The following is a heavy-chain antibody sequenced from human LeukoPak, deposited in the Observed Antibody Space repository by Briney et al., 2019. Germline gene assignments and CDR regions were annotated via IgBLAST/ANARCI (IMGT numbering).Heavy chain of an antibody. CDR1: GDSISSHC. Sequence: SETLSLTCSVSGDSISSHCWGWVRRPPGKGLEWLGCIRYSGSTSYNPSLKSRVTISLDTSKTQFSLKLSSVTAADTAVYYCARVRGLGVVSPYFDYWGQGNLVTVSS. V-gene: IGHV4-59*08. CDR2: IRYSGST. D-gene: IGHD3-10*01. CDR3: ARVRGLGVVSPYFDY. J-gene: IGHJ4*02.